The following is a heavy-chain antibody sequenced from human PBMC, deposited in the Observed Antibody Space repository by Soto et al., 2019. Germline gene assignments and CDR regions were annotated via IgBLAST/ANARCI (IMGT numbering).Heavy chain of an antibody. D-gene: IGHD3-10*01. V-gene: IGHV4-30-2*01. CDR1: GGSLSSGGCS. Sequence: SETLSVTCAVSGGSLSSGGCSWSWLRQPPGKGLEWIGYIYHSGSTYYNPSLKSRVTISVDRSKNQFSLKLSSVTAADTAGYYCARGPPMGYWGQGTLVTVSS. J-gene: IGHJ4*02. CDR3: ARGPPMGY. CDR2: IYHSGST.